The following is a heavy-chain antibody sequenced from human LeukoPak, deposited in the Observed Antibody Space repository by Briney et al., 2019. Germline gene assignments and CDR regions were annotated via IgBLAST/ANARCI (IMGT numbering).Heavy chain of an antibody. CDR3: ARDSMVRKIDY. V-gene: IGHV4-38-2*02. D-gene: IGHD3-10*01. CDR1: GYSISSGYY. Sequence: PSETLSLTCAVSGYSISSGYYWGWIRQPPGKGLEWIGSIYHSGSTYYNPSLKSRVTISVDTSKNQFSLKLSSVTAADTAVYYRARDSMVRKIDYWGQGTLVTVSS. CDR2: IYHSGST. J-gene: IGHJ4*02.